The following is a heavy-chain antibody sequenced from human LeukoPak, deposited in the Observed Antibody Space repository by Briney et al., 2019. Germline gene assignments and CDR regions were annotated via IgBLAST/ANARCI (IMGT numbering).Heavy chain of an antibody. J-gene: IGHJ5*02. CDR2: IIPIFGTA. CDR3: ARREVYSSGWHWFDP. CDR1: GGTFSSYA. V-gene: IGHV1-69*13. D-gene: IGHD6-19*01. Sequence: ASVKVSCKASGGTFSSYAISWVRQAPGQGLEWMGGIIPIFGTANYAQKFQGRVTITADESTSTAYMELSSLRSEDTAVYYCARREVYSSGWHWFDPWGQGALVTVSS.